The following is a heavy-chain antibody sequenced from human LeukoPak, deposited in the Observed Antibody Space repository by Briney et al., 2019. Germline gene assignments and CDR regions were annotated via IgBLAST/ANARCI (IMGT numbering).Heavy chain of an antibody. D-gene: IGHD6-19*01. CDR1: GFTFSSYW. CDR2: IKQDGSEK. J-gene: IGHJ6*02. Sequence: GGSLRLSCAASGFTFSSYWMSWVRQAPGKGLEWVANIKQDGSEKYYVDSVKGRFTISRDNAKNSLYLQMNSLRAEDTAVYYCAREVRSGWYPPHYYYYYGMDVWGQGTTVTVSS. CDR3: AREVRSGWYPPHYYYYYGMDV. V-gene: IGHV3-7*01.